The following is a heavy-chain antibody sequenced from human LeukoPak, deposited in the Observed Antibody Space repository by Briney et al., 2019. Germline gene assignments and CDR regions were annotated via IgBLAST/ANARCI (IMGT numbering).Heavy chain of an antibody. V-gene: IGHV4-38-2*02. Sequence: PSETLSLTCTVSGYSISSGYYWGWIRQPPGKGLEWIGSIYHSGSTYYNPSLKSRVTISVDTSKNQFSLKLSSVTAADTAVYYCARPMTTVTTGDAFDIWGQGTMVTVSS. CDR2: IYHSGST. J-gene: IGHJ3*02. D-gene: IGHD4-17*01. CDR3: ARPMTTVTTGDAFDI. CDR1: GYSISSGYY.